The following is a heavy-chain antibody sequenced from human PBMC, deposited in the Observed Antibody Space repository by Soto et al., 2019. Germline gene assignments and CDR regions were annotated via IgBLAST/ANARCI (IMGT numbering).Heavy chain of an antibody. D-gene: IGHD3-22*01. CDR2: ISAYNGNT. V-gene: IGHV1-18*01. CDR1: GYTFTSYA. J-gene: IGHJ6*02. Sequence: ASVKVSCKASGYTFTSYAMHWVRQAPGQRLEWMGWISAYNGNTNYAQNLQGRVTMTTDTSTSTAYMELRSLRSDDTAVYYCARVIGYYYHMDVWGQGTTVTVSS. CDR3: ARVIGYYYHMDV.